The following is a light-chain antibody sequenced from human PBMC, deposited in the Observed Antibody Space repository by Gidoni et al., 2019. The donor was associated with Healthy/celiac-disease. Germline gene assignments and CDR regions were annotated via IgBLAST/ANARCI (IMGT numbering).Light chain of an antibody. Sequence: DIQITQSPSSLSASVGDRVTITCRESQSISSYLNWYQQKPGKAPKLLIYAASSLQSGVPSRFSGSGSGTDFTLTISSLQPEDVATYYCQQSYSTPYTFGQGTKLEIK. CDR1: QSISSY. CDR3: QQSYSTPYT. J-gene: IGKJ2*01. CDR2: AAS. V-gene: IGKV1-39*01.